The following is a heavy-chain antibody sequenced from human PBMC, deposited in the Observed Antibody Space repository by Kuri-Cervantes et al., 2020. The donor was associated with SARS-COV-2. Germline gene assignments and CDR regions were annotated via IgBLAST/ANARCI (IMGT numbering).Heavy chain of an antibody. J-gene: IGHJ4*02. D-gene: IGHD3-22*01. CDR3: AVIDSSGYYYLDY. CDR1: GGSISSYY. V-gene: IGHV4-59*12. CDR2: IYYTGST. Sequence: SETLSLTCTVSGGSISSYYWSWIRQPPGKGLEWIGYIYYTGSTKYNPFLKSRVTISVDTSKNQFSLKLSSVTAADTAVYYCAVIDSSGYYYLDYWGQGTLVTVSS.